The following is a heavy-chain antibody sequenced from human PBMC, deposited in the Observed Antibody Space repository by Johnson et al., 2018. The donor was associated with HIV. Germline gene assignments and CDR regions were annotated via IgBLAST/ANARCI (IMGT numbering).Heavy chain of an antibody. D-gene: IGHD5-24*01. J-gene: IGHJ3*02. CDR2: ISSGGDT. CDR3: VRAFRDGFTWCCFGI. CDR1: GFSVSSYY. Sequence: VQLVESGGGLVQPGGSLTLSCAAPGFSVSSYYMTWVRQAPGKGLDWVSVISSGGDTYYADSVRGRFSISRDNSKNTLYLQMNRLRAEDTAVYYCVRAFRDGFTWCCFGIWGQGTIVTVSS. V-gene: IGHV3-66*01.